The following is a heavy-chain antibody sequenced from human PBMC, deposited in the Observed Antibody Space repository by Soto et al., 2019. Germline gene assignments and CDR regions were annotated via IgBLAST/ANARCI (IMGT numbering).Heavy chain of an antibody. D-gene: IGHD2-15*01. CDR3: ARQTYSGEKPSGLDV. CDR1: GGSISSSSYY. Sequence: QLQLQESGPGLVKPSETLSLTCTVSGGSISSSSYYWAWIRQPPGKGLEWIGSIYYSGRTYYNPSLKSRVTRSVDTSKNQFSLKLSSVTAADTAVYYCARQTYSGEKPSGLDVWGQGTTVTVSS. J-gene: IGHJ6*02. CDR2: IYYSGRT. V-gene: IGHV4-39*01.